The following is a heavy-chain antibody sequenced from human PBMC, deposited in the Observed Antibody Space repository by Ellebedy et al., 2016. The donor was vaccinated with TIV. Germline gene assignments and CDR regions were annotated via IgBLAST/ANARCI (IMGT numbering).Heavy chain of an antibody. CDR3: AKSFDIVGEDQ. Sequence: SLKISCAASRFTFNSYDMHWVQQAPGKGLEWVSGISWNSGSIGYADSVKGLFTISRDNSKNTVFLEMNSLRAEDTAIYYCAKSFDIVGEDQWGQGTLVTVSS. CDR2: ISWNSGSI. V-gene: IGHV3-9*01. D-gene: IGHD5-12*01. J-gene: IGHJ4*02. CDR1: RFTFNSYD.